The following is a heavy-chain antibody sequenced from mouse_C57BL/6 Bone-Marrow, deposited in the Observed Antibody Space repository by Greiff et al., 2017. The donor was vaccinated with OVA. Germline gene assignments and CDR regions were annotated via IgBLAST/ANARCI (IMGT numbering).Heavy chain of an antibody. V-gene: IGHV14-4*01. CDR1: GFNIKDDY. CDR3: TDTNYYAMDY. CDR2: IDPENGDT. J-gene: IGHJ4*01. D-gene: IGHD5-1-1*01. Sequence: RVESGAELVRPGASVKLSCTASGFNIKDDYMHWVKQRPEQGLEWIGWIDPENGDTEYASKFQGKATITADTSSNTAYLQLSSLTSEDTAVYYCTDTNYYAMDYWGQGTSVTVSS.